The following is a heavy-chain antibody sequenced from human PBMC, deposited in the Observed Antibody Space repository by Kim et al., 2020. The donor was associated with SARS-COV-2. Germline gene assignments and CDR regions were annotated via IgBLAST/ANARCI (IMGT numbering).Heavy chain of an antibody. V-gene: IGHV4-59*09. J-gene: IGHJ4*02. Sequence: NTNPSLKSRVTISVDTSKNQFSLKLSSVTAADTAVYYCARGRSSFFIDYWGQGTLVTVSS. CDR3: ARGRSSFFIDY.